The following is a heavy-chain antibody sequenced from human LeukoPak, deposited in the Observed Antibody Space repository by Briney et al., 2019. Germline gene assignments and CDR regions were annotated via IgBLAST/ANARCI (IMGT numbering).Heavy chain of an antibody. D-gene: IGHD1-1*01. V-gene: IGHV3-48*04. CDR1: GLPFTRYA. CDR2: ISSSSGLI. CDR3: AGDPSQGYNWYYYLDV. J-gene: IGHJ6*03. Sequence: GGSLRLSCAAAGLPFTRYAMSWVRQAPGKGLEWLSYISSSSGLISYADSVKGRFTISRDNAEKSLYLQMNSLRVEDTAVYYCAGDPSQGYNWYYYLDVWGKGTTVTVS.